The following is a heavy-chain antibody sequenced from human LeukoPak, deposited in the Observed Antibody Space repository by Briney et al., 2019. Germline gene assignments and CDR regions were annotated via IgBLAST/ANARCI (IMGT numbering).Heavy chain of an antibody. CDR2: FDPEDGET. CDR3: ATDQWGIYDSQSHAFDI. D-gene: IGHD3-22*01. CDR1: GFTFSSYS. Sequence: GGSLRLSCAASGFTFSSYSMNWVRQAPGKGLEWMGGFDPEDGETIYAQKFQGRVTMTEDTSTDTAYMELSSLRSEDTAVYYCATDQWGIYDSQSHAFDIWGQGTMVTVSS. V-gene: IGHV1-24*01. J-gene: IGHJ3*02.